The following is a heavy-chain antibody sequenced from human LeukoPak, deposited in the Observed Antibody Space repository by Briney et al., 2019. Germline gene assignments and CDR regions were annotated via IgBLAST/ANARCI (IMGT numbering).Heavy chain of an antibody. Sequence: ASVKVSCKVSGYTLTELSMHWVRQAPGKGLEWMGGFDPEDGETIYAQKFQGRVTMTEDTSTDTAYMELSSLRSEDTAVYYCATGHTPDYVWGSYRSSVFDYWGQGTLVTVSS. V-gene: IGHV1-24*01. CDR3: ATGHTPDYVWGSYRSSVFDY. CDR2: FDPEDGET. CDR1: GYTLTELS. J-gene: IGHJ4*02. D-gene: IGHD3-16*02.